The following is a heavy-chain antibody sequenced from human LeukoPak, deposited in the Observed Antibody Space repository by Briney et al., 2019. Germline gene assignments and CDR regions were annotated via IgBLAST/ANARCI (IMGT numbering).Heavy chain of an antibody. CDR2: IYYSGST. Sequence: PSETLSLTCTVSGGSISSGGYYWSWIRQHPGKGLEWIGYIYYSGSTYYNPSLKSRVTISVNTSKNQFSLKLSSVTAADTAVYYCASAPLLGYCSGGSCYSESDWFDPWGQRTLVTVSS. V-gene: IGHV4-31*03. J-gene: IGHJ5*02. CDR1: GGSISSGGYY. D-gene: IGHD2-15*01. CDR3: ASAPLLGYCSGGSCYSESDWFDP.